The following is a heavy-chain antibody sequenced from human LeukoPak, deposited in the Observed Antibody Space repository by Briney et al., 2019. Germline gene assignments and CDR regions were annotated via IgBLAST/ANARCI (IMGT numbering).Heavy chain of an antibody. CDR3: ARPLRTSSYYYYYYGMDV. Sequence: GGSLRLSCAASGFTVSSNYMSWVRQAPGKGLEWVSVIYSGGSTYYADSVKGRFTISRDNSKNTLYLQMNSLRAEDTAVYYCARPLRTSSYYYYYYGMDVWGQGTTVTVSS. J-gene: IGHJ6*02. CDR2: IYSGGST. CDR1: GFTVSSNY. D-gene: IGHD2-2*01. V-gene: IGHV3-53*01.